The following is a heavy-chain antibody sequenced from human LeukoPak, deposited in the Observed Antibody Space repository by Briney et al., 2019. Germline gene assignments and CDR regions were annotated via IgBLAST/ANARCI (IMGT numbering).Heavy chain of an antibody. D-gene: IGHD1-26*01. J-gene: IGHJ4*02. CDR1: GGSISSYY. V-gene: IGHV4-59*01. Sequence: RTSETLSLTCTVSGGSISSYYWSWIRQPPGKGLEWTGYIYYSGSTNYNPSLKSRVTISVDTSKNQFSLKLSSVTAADTAVYYCASGGGGSYPHLDYWGQGTLVTVSS. CDR2: IYYSGST. CDR3: ASGGGGSYPHLDY.